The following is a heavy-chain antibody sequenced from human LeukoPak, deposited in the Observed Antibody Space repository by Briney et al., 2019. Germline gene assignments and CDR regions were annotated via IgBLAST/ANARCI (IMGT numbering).Heavy chain of an antibody. V-gene: IGHV1-2*02. J-gene: IGHJ4*02. CDR3: AREGYDSSGYLD. CDR1: GYTFTGYY. Sequence: ASVKVSCKASGYTFTGYYMHWVRQAPGQGLEWMGWVNPNSGGTNYAQKFQGRVTMTRDTSISTAYMELSRLRSDDTAVYYCAREGYDSSGYLDWGQGTLVTVSS. CDR2: VNPNSGGT. D-gene: IGHD3-22*01.